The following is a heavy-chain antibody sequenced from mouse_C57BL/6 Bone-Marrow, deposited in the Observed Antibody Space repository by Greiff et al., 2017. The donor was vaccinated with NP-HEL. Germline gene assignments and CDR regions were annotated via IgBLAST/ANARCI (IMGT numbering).Heavy chain of an antibody. CDR1: GYTFTEYT. CDR2: FYPGSGSI. V-gene: IGHV1-62-2*01. D-gene: IGHD1-1*01. CDR3: ARHGDYFGSSDGYFDV. J-gene: IGHJ1*03. Sequence: VKLQESGAELVKPGASVKLSCKASGYTFTEYTIHWVKQRSGQGLEWIGWFYPGSGSIKYNEKFQDKATLTADKSSSTVYMDLSRLTSEDSAVYFCARHGDYFGSSDGYFDVWGTGTTVTVSS.